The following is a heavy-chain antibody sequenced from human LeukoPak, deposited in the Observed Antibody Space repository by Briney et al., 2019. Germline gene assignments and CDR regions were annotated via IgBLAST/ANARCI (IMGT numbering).Heavy chain of an antibody. CDR3: ARASSSFAAMAYYFDY. CDR1: GYTFTSYA. Sequence: ASVKVSCKASGYTFTSYAMNWVRQAPGQGLEWMGWINTNTGNPTYAQGFTGRFVFSLDTSVSTAYLQISSLKAEDTAVYYCARASSSFAAMAYYFDYWGQGTLVTVSS. D-gene: IGHD5-18*01. J-gene: IGHJ4*02. CDR2: INTNTGNP. V-gene: IGHV7-4-1*02.